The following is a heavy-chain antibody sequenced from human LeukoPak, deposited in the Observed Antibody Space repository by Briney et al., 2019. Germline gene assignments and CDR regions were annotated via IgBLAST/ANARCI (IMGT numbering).Heavy chain of an antibody. CDR3: ATDPPLGVTNPSYNWFDP. CDR2: FDPEDGET. J-gene: IGHJ5*02. V-gene: IGHV1-24*01. D-gene: IGHD3-16*01. Sequence: ASVKVSCKASGGTFSTYAISWVRQAPGQGLEWMGGFDPEDGETIYAQKFQGRVTMTEDTSTDTAYMELSSLRSEDTAVYYCATDPPLGVTNPSYNWFDPWGQGTLVTVSS. CDR1: GGTFSTYA.